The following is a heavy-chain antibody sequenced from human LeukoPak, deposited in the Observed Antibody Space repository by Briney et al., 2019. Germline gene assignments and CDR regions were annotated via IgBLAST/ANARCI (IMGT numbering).Heavy chain of an antibody. CDR1: GGSFSGYY. Sequence: SETLSLTCAVYGGSFSGYYWSWIRQPPGKGLEWIGEINHSGSTNYNPSLKSRVTISVDTSKNQFSLKLSSVTAADTAVYYCARSPPCYDSSGYCYFDYWGQGTLVTVSS. V-gene: IGHV4-34*01. D-gene: IGHD3-22*01. CDR3: ARSPPCYDSSGYCYFDY. J-gene: IGHJ4*02. CDR2: INHSGST.